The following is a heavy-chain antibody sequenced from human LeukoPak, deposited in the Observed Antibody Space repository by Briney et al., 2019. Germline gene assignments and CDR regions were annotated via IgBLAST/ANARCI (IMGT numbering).Heavy chain of an antibody. CDR2: ISGSGDST. CDR1: GFTFRNYV. Sequence: PGGSLRLSCAASGFTFRNYVMNWVRQAPGKGLEWVSGISGSGDSTYYADSVKGRFTISRDNSKNTLYLQMNSLGVEDTAAYYCAKVRAPSGWFNSDYWGQGTLVTVSS. CDR3: AKVRAPSGWFNSDY. D-gene: IGHD6-19*01. J-gene: IGHJ4*02. V-gene: IGHV3-23*01.